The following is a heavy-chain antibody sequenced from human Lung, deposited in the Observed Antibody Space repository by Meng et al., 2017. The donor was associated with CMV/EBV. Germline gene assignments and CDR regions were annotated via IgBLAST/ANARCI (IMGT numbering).Heavy chain of an antibody. D-gene: IGHD2-8*02. CDR2: IDEHGDSQ. Sequence: ESXKISXAASGFTFSTYWMTWVRRAPGKGLEWVANIDEHGDSQSYVDSVKGRFTISRDNARNSLYLQMNSLRFDDTAVYYCAKGGWSKPPNWLWGQGTLVTVSS. J-gene: IGHJ4*02. CDR1: GFTFSTYW. V-gene: IGHV3-7*03. CDR3: AKGGWSKPPNWL.